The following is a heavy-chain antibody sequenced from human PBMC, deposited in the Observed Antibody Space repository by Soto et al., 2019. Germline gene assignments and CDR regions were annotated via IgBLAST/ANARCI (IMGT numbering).Heavy chain of an antibody. D-gene: IGHD3-22*01. J-gene: IGHJ6*02. CDR2: IIPIFGTA. CDR3: ASTERDYYDSSARHARYYYYGMDV. Sequence: QVQLVQSGAEVKKPGSSVKVSCKASGGTFSSYAISWVRQAPGQGLEWMGGIIPIFGTANYAQKFQGRVTITADKSTSTAYMELSSLRSEDTAVYYCASTERDYYDSSARHARYYYYGMDVWGQGTTVTVSS. V-gene: IGHV1-69*06. CDR1: GGTFSSYA.